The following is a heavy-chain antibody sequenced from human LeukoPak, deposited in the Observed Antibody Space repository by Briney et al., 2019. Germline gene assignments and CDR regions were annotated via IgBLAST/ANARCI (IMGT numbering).Heavy chain of an antibody. V-gene: IGHV3-21*01. CDR3: ARVSGVVPAATLDF. CDR1: GFTFRRYS. CDR2: ISTGSSYI. J-gene: IGHJ4*02. Sequence: GGSLRLSCAASGFTFRRYSMNSVRQAPGKGLEWVSSISTGSSYIYYADSVKGRFTISRDNAKNSLYLQMNSLRAEDTAVYYCARVSGVVPAATLDFWGQGALVTVSS. D-gene: IGHD2-2*01.